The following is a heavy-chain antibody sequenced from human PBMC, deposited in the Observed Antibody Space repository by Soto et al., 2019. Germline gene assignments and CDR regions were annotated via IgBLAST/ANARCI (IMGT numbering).Heavy chain of an antibody. D-gene: IGHD2-15*01. CDR2: ISYDGSNK. CDR1: GFTFSSYG. Sequence: QVQLVESGGGVVQPGWSLMLSCAASGFTFSSYGMHWVRQAPGKGLEWVAVISYDGSNKYYADSVKGRFTISRDNSQNTLYLQMTSLRAEDTAVYYCAKVEGYCSGGSCFVDYWGQGTLVTVSS. V-gene: IGHV3-30*18. J-gene: IGHJ4*02. CDR3: AKVEGYCSGGSCFVDY.